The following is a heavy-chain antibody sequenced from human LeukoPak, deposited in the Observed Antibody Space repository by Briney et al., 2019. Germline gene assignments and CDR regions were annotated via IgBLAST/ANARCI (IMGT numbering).Heavy chain of an antibody. CDR2: ISWNSGSI. Sequence: GGSLRLSCAASGFTLDDYAMHWVRQAPGKGLEWVSGISWNSGSIGYADSVKGRFTISRDNAKDSLYLQMNSLGPEDTAVYYCARDPYSGNYGNYYYYYMDVWGKGTTVTISS. J-gene: IGHJ6*03. CDR3: ARDPYSGNYGNYYYYYMDV. D-gene: IGHD1-26*01. CDR1: GFTLDDYA. V-gene: IGHV3-9*01.